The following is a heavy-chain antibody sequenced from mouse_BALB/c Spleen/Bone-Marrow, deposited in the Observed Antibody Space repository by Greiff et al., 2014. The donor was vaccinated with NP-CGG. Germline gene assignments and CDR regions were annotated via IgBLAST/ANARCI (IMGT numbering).Heavy chain of an antibody. V-gene: IGHV2-9*02. J-gene: IGHJ4*01. Sequence: QVQLQQSGPGLVAPSQSLSITCTVSGFSLTNYGVHWVRQPPGKGLEWLGVIWADGSTKYNSALMSRLSISKDNSKSQVFFKMNSLQTDDTAMYYCARITTATGAMDYWGQGTSVTVSS. CDR2: IWADGST. CDR3: ARITTATGAMDY. D-gene: IGHD1-2*01. CDR1: GFSLTNYG.